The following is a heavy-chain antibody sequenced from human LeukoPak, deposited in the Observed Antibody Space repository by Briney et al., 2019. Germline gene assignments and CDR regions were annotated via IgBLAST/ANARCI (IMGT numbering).Heavy chain of an antibody. D-gene: IGHD4-17*01. J-gene: IGHJ4*02. CDR1: GFTFSSYA. CDR2: ISGSGSST. CDR3: AKGVYGDYGGGFDY. Sequence: PGGSLRLSCAASGFTFSSYAKSWVRQAPGKGLEWVSTISGSGSSTYYADSVKGRFTISRDNSKNTLYLQMNSLRAEDTAVYYCAKGVYGDYGGGFDYWGQGTLVTVPS. V-gene: IGHV3-23*01.